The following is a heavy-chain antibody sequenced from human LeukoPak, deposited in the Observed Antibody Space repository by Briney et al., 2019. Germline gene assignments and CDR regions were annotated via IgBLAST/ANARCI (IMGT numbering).Heavy chain of an antibody. J-gene: IGHJ6*02. V-gene: IGHV3-43D*03. Sequence: GGSLRLSCAASGFTFDDYAMHWVRQAPGKGLEWVSLISWDGGSTYYADSVKGRFTISRDNSKNSLYLQMNSLRAEDTALYYCAKDIREGAVNYGMDVWGQGTTVTVSS. CDR1: GFTFDDYA. CDR3: AKDIREGAVNYGMDV. D-gene: IGHD1-26*01. CDR2: ISWDGGST.